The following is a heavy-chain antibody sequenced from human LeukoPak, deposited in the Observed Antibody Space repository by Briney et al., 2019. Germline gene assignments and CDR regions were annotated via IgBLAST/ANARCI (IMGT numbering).Heavy chain of an antibody. CDR2: IYPGDSDT. D-gene: IGHD6-19*01. CDR1: GYTFTNYW. Sequence: PGESLKISCKGSGYTFTNYWTGWVRQVPGKGLEWMGIIYPGDSDTNYSPSFQGQVTISVDKSISTAYLQWSSLKASDTAMYYCAGRESSGSIDDWGQGTLVTVSS. V-gene: IGHV5-51*01. J-gene: IGHJ4*02. CDR3: AGRESSGSIDD.